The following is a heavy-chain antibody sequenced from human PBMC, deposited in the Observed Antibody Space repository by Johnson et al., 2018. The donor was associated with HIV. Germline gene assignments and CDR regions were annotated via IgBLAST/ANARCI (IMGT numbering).Heavy chain of an antibody. CDR1: GFTVSSNY. Sequence: VQLVESGGGLIQPGGSLRLSCAASGFTVSSNYMSWVRQAPGKGLEWVSVIYSGGSTYYADSVKGRFTISRDNSKNTLYLQMNSLRAEDTAVYYCARATFYDDLRGYLTRHRAFDMGGQGTMVTVSS. CDR2: IYSGGST. D-gene: IGHD3-22*01. J-gene: IGHJ3*02. V-gene: IGHV3-53*01. CDR3: ARATFYDDLRGYLTRHRAFDM.